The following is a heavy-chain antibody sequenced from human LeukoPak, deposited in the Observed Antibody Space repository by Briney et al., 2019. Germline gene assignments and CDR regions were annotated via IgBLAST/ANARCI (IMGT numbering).Heavy chain of an antibody. J-gene: IGHJ5*02. Sequence: GGPLRLSCAASGFTFSSYAMHWVRQAPGKGLEWVAVISYDGSNKYYADSVKGRFTISRDNSKNTLYLQMNSLRAEDTAVYYCAKGPYSGFSWGQGTLVTVSS. V-gene: IGHV3-30*04. CDR3: AKGPYSGFS. CDR2: ISYDGSNK. D-gene: IGHD1-26*01. CDR1: GFTFSSYA.